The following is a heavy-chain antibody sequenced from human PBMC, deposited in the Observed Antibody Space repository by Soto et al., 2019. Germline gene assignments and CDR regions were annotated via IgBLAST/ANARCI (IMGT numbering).Heavy chain of an antibody. Sequence: SETLSLTCTVSGGSISSGGYYWSWIRQHPGKGLEWIGYIYYSGSTYYNPSLKSRVTISVDTSKNQFSLKLSSVTAADTAVYYCARDEAVAGFDYWGQGTLVTVS. J-gene: IGHJ4*02. D-gene: IGHD6-19*01. CDR2: IYYSGST. CDR3: ARDEAVAGFDY. V-gene: IGHV4-31*03. CDR1: GGSISSGGYY.